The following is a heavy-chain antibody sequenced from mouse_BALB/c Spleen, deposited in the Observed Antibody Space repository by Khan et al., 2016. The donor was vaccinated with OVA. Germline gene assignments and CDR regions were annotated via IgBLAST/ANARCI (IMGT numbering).Heavy chain of an antibody. D-gene: IGHD1-1*01. Sequence: EVQLQESGPGLVKPSQSLSLTCTVTGYSITSGYAWNWIRQFPGNKLEWMGYISYSGGTSYNPSLKSRISITRDTSKNQFFLQLNSVTTEDTATYYCARGNYYGYYFDYWSQGTPLTVSS. J-gene: IGHJ2*01. CDR1: GYSITSGYA. V-gene: IGHV3-2*02. CDR2: ISYSGGT. CDR3: ARGNYYGYYFDY.